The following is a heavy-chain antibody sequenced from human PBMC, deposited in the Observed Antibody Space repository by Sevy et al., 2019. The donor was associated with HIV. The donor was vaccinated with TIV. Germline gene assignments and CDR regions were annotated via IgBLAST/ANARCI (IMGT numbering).Heavy chain of an antibody. CDR1: GFKFNIYS. D-gene: IGHD2-8*01. Sequence: GGSLRLSCAVSGFKFNIYSMSWVRRAPGKGLEWVSTLSFGCGKINYADSVKGRFIISRDDSKNTLYLQMNSLRAEDTAVYFCAREGCTRPHDYWGQGTLVTVSS. CDR3: AREGCTRPHDY. CDR2: LSFGCGKI. V-gene: IGHV3-23*01. J-gene: IGHJ4*02.